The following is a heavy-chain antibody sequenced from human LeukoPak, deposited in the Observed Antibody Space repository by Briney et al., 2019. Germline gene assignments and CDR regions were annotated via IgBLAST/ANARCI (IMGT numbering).Heavy chain of an antibody. J-gene: IGHJ4*02. CDR1: GFTFSSFW. Sequence: GGSLRLSCAASGFTFSSFWMHWVRQAPGKGLVWVSRIKSDGTTTTDADSVKGRFTIRRDNAKNSLYLQMNSLRAEDTAVYYCARRMVRGVLEYYFDYWGQGTLVTVSS. CDR3: ARRMVRGVLEYYFDY. CDR2: IKSDGTTT. V-gene: IGHV3-74*01. D-gene: IGHD3-10*01.